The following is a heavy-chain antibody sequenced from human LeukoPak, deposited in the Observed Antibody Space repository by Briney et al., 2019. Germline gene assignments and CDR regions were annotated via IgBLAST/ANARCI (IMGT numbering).Heavy chain of an antibody. CDR3: ARHDSSGWYGGGPYFDY. Sequence: SETLSLTCTVSGGSISSYYWSWIRQPPGKGLEWIGYIYYSGSTNYSPSLKSRVTISVDTSKNQFSLKLSSVTAADTAVYYCARHDSSGWYGGGPYFDYWGQGTLVTVSS. CDR2: IYYSGST. V-gene: IGHV4-59*08. J-gene: IGHJ4*02. D-gene: IGHD6-19*01. CDR1: GGSISSYY.